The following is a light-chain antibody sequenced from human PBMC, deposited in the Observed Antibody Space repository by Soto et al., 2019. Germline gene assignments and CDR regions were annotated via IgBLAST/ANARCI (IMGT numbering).Light chain of an antibody. V-gene: IGLV2-14*01. CDR3: SSYTSSSPYV. CDR1: SSDVGGYNY. Sequence: QSALTQPASVSGSPGQSITISCTGTSSDVGGYNYVSWYQQHPGKAPKLMIYDVSNRPSGVSNRFSSSKSGNTASLTISGLLAEDEADYYCSSYTSSSPYVFGTGTKVTVL. CDR2: DVS. J-gene: IGLJ1*01.